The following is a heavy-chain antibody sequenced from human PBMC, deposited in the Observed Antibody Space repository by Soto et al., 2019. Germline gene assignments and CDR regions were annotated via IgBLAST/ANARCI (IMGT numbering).Heavy chain of an antibody. V-gene: IGHV3-23*01. J-gene: IGHJ6*02. CDR1: GFTFSSCA. Sequence: EVQLLESGGGLVQPGGSLRLSCAASGFTFSSCAMGWVRQAPGKGLEWVSDIIDSGGSTYYADSVKGRFTISRDNSKGTLYLQMTSLRAEDTALYYGAKGRSYYYYYGVDVWGQGTTVTVSS. CDR3: AKGRSYYYYYGVDV. CDR2: IIDSGGST.